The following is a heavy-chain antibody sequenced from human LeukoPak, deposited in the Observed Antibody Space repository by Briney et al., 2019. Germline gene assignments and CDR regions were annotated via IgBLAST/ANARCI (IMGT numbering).Heavy chain of an antibody. V-gene: IGHV3-30*04. CDR2: ISYDGSNK. D-gene: IGHD5-24*01. J-gene: IGHJ6*02. CDR3: ARGGRLQLGYYYGMDV. Sequence: GRSLRLSCAASGFTFSSYAMHWVRQAPGKGLEGVAVISYDGSNKYYADSVKRRFTISRDNSKNTLYLQMNSLRAEDTAVYYCARGGRLQLGYYYGMDVWGQGTTVTVSS. CDR1: GFTFSSYA.